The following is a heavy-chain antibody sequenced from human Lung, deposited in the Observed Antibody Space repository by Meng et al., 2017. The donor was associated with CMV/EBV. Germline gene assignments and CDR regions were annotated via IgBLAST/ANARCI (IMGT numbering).Heavy chain of an antibody. CDR2: ISGNGRAT. CDR1: FSSYA. V-gene: IGHV3-23*01. J-gene: IGHJ4*02. D-gene: IGHD3-22*01. CDR3: AKDQNYYDTSGFLKTSFDY. Sequence: FSSYAMNWVRQAPGKGLEWLSLISGNGRATFYADSVKGRFTISRDNSKNTLYLQMNSLRAEDTAVYYCAKDQNYYDTSGFLKTSFDYWGQGTLVTVS.